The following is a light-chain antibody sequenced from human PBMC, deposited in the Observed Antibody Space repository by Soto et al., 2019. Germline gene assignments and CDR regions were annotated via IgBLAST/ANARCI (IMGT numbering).Light chain of an antibody. Sequence: QSALTQPPSASGSPGQSVTISCTGTSSDVGGYNFVSWYQQHPGKAPKLMIYEVSQRPSGVPDRFSGSKSGNRASLTVSGLQAEDEADYYCSSYAGGNKLLFGGGTKVTVL. CDR2: EVS. CDR1: SSDVGGYNF. V-gene: IGLV2-8*01. J-gene: IGLJ2*01. CDR3: SSYAGGNKLL.